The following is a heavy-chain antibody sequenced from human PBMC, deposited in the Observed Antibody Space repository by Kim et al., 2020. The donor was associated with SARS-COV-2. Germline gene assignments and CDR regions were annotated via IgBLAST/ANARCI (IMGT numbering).Heavy chain of an antibody. J-gene: IGHJ4*02. V-gene: IGHV3-9*01. CDR2: ISWNSGSI. CDR3: AKQGSETYYYDSSGYYLDY. CDR1: GFTFDDYA. D-gene: IGHD3-22*01. Sequence: GGSLRLSCAASGFTFDDYAMHWVRQAPGKGLEWVSGISWNSGSIGYADSVKGRFTISRDNAKNSLYLQMNSLRAEDTALYYCAKQGSETYYYDSSGYYLDYWGQGTLVTVSS.